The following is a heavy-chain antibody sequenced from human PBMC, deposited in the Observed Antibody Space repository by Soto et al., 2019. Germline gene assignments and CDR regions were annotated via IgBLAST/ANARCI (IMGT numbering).Heavy chain of an antibody. V-gene: IGHV4-31*03. CDR2: IQYSGST. J-gene: IGHJ6*02. CDR3: ASDFGIYDYDSGVSSAPQPWGMYV. Sequence: QVQLQESGPGLVKPSQTLSLTCTVSGGSVSTGGYYWSWIRQHLGKGLEWIGNIQYSGSTYYSQSLKNRVTISLDTSKKQLCLRLSSVTDADTAAYYGASDFGIYDYDSGVSSAPQPWGMYVWGQGTTVTVFS. D-gene: IGHD3-22*01. CDR1: GGSVSTGGYY.